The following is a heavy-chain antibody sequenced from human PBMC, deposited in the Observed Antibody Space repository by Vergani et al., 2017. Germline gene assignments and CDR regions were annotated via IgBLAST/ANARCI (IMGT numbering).Heavy chain of an antibody. Sequence: QLQLQESGSGLVKPSQTLSLTCAVSGGSISSGGYSWSWIRQPPGKGLEWIGYIYYSGSTYYNPSLKSRVTISVDTSKNQFSLKLSSVTAADTAVYYCARDVRYCSSTSCLGKFDPWGQGTLVTVSS. J-gene: IGHJ5*02. V-gene: IGHV4-30-2*05. D-gene: IGHD2-2*01. CDR3: ARDVRYCSSTSCLGKFDP. CDR1: GGSISSGGYS. CDR2: IYYSGST.